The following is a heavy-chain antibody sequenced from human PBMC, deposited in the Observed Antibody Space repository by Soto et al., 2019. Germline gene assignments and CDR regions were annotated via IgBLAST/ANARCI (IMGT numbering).Heavy chain of an antibody. CDR2: INPKSGGT. D-gene: IGHD2-8*01. Sequence: ASVKVSCKASGYSFTDYHIHWVRQVPGQGLEWLGRINPKSGGTSTAQKFQGWVTMTRDRSISTVYMELTRLRSDDTAVYFCARGHSTDCSNGVCSFFYNHEMYVWGQGTTVTVSS. V-gene: IGHV1-2*04. CDR3: ARGHSTDCSNGVCSFFYNHEMYV. CDR1: GYSFTDYH. J-gene: IGHJ6*02.